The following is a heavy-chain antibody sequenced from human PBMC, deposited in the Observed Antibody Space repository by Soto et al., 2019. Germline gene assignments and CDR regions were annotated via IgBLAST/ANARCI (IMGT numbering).Heavy chain of an antibody. V-gene: IGHV3-23*01. Sequence: LRLSCAASGFTFSSYAMSWVRQAPGKGLEWVSAISGSGGSTYYADSVKGRFTISRDNSKNTLYLQMNSLRAEDTAVYYCARGGYSGSYLYYYYYGMDVWGQGTTVTVSS. D-gene: IGHD1-26*01. CDR1: GFTFSSYA. CDR2: ISGSGGST. CDR3: ARGGYSGSYLYYYYYGMDV. J-gene: IGHJ6*02.